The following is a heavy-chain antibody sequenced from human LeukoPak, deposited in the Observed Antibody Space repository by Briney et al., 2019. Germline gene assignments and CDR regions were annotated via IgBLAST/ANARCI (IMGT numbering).Heavy chain of an antibody. J-gene: IGHJ4*02. CDR2: IYYSGST. CDR1: GGSVTSGTFY. D-gene: IGHD4-23*01. CDR3: ARVGGGSDFDY. V-gene: IGHV4-30-4*08. Sequence: SQTLSLTCTVSGGSVTSGTFYWSWIRQPPGKGLEWIGYIYYSGSTYYNPSLKSRVTISVDTSKNQFSLKLSSVTAADTAVYYCARVGGGSDFDYWGQGTLVTVSS.